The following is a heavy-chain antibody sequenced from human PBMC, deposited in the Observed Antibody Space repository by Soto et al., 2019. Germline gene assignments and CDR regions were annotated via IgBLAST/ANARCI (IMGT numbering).Heavy chain of an antibody. CDR3: ARYRLPGSNLYSSLDY. V-gene: IGHV3-33*01. CDR1: GFTFSSYG. CDR2: IWYDGSNK. D-gene: IGHD6-13*01. J-gene: IGHJ4*02. Sequence: GESLKISCAASGFTFSSYGMHWVRQAPGKGLEWVAVIWYDGSNKYYADSVKGRFTISRDNSKNTPYLQMNSLRADDTHVYYCARYRLPGSNLYSSLDYWGQGTLVTVSS.